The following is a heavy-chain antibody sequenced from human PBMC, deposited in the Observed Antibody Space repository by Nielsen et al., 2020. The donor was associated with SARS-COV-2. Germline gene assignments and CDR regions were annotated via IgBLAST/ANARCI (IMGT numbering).Heavy chain of an antibody. D-gene: IGHD2-15*01. CDR1: GGSISCSSYY. Sequence: SATLSLTCTVSGGSISCSSYYWGWIRQPPGKGLEWIGSIYYSGSTNYNPSLKSRVTISVDTSKNQFSLKLSSVTAADTAVYYCARHIGYCSGGSCYTFDYWGQGTLVTVSS. CDR3: ARHIGYCSGGSCYTFDY. CDR2: IYYSGST. V-gene: IGHV4-39*01. J-gene: IGHJ4*02.